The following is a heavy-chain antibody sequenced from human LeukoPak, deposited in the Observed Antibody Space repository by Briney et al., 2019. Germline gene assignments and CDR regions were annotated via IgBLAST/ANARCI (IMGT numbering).Heavy chain of an antibody. Sequence: ASVKVSCKASGYTFTSYGISWVRQAPGQGLEWMGWISAYNGNTNYAQKLQGRVTMTTDPPTSTAYMELRSLRSYDTAVYYCAREGNWGSFDYWGQGTLVTVSS. V-gene: IGHV1-18*01. CDR1: GYTFTSYG. J-gene: IGHJ4*02. CDR2: ISAYNGNT. CDR3: AREGNWGSFDY. D-gene: IGHD7-27*01.